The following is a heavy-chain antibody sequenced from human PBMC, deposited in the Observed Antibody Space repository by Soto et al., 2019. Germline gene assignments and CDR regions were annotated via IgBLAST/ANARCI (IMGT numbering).Heavy chain of an antibody. CDR2: ISYDGSNK. Sequence: PGGSLRLSCAASGFTFSSYAMHWVRQAPGKGLEWVAVISYDGSNKYYADSVKGRFTISRDNSKNTLYLQMNSLRAEDTAVYYCARDRAEEYSGYDYREYYYYGMDVWGQGTTVTVSS. V-gene: IGHV3-30-3*01. CDR1: GFTFSSYA. J-gene: IGHJ6*02. CDR3: ARDRAEEYSGYDYREYYYYGMDV. D-gene: IGHD5-12*01.